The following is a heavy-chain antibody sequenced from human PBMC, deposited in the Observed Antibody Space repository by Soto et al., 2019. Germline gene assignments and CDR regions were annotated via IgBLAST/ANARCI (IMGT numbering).Heavy chain of an antibody. D-gene: IGHD3-3*01. CDR1: GYTFTSYG. CDR3: ARSGEGTIFGVFIDYFDY. CDR2: ISAYNGNT. Sequence: ASVKVSCKASGYTFTSYGISWVRQAPGQGLEWMGWISAYNGNTNYAQKFQGWVTMTRDTSISTAYMELSRLRSDDTAVYYCARSGEGTIFGVFIDYFDYWGQGTLVTVSS. J-gene: IGHJ4*02. V-gene: IGHV1-18*01.